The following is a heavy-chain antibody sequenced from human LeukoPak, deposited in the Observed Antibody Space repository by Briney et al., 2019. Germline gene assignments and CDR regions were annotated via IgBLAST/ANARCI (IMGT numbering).Heavy chain of an antibody. CDR1: GFTFSSYA. D-gene: IGHD3-22*01. Sequence: GGSLRLSCAASGFTFSSYAMHWVRQAPGKGLEWVAGISYDGSNEDYADSVKGRFTISRDNSKNTLYLQMNSLRAEDTAVYYCATGSYYDSRIFQHWGQGTLVTVSS. CDR3: ATGSYYDSRIFQH. J-gene: IGHJ1*01. CDR2: ISYDGSNE. V-gene: IGHV3-30-3*01.